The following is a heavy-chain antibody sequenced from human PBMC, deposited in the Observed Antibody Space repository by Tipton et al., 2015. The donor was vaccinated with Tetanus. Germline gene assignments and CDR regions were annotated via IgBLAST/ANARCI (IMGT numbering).Heavy chain of an antibody. J-gene: IGHJ4*02. CDR2: ISSSGSTI. V-gene: IGHV3-11*01. CDR1: GFTFSDYY. CDR3: ARGVSPPLYSTYFDY. D-gene: IGHD2-21*01. Sequence: SLRLSCAASGFTFSDYYMSWIRQAPGKGLEWVSYISSSGSTIYYADSVKGRFTISRDNAKNSLYLQMNSLRAEDTAVYYCARGVSPPLYSTYFDYWGQGTLVTVSS.